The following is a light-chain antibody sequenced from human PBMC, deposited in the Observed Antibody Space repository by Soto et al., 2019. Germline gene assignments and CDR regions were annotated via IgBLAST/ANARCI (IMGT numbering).Light chain of an antibody. Sequence: DIQMTQSPSTLSASVGDRVTITCRASQSISTWLAWYQQKPGKAPKVLIYKASSLKSGVPSRFSGSGSGTEFTLTIRSLQPDDFATYYCQQYHSYPGTFGQGTKVEIK. CDR3: QQYHSYPGT. J-gene: IGKJ1*01. CDR1: QSISTW. CDR2: KAS. V-gene: IGKV1-5*03.